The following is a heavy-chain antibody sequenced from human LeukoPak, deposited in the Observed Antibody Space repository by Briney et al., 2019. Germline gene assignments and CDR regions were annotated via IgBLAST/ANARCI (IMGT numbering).Heavy chain of an antibody. J-gene: IGHJ4*02. D-gene: IGHD6-19*01. CDR2: ISAGGDT. CDR3: AHARVPGGQWLASY. V-gene: IGHV3-23*01. CDR1: GFTFSSYG. Sequence: GGTLRLSCAASGFTFSSYGMSWVRQAPGKGLEWVSTISAGGDTYYADSVKGRFTISRDNSKNTLYLQMNSLRAEDTAVYYCAHARVPGGQWLASYWGQGTLVTVSS.